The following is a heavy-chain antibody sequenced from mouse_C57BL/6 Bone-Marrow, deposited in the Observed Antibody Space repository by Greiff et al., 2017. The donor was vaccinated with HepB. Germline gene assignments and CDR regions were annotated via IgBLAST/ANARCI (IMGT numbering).Heavy chain of an antibody. Sequence: EVQLQQSGTVLARPGASVKMSCKTSGYTFTSYWMHWVKQRPGQGLEWIGAIYPGNSDTSYNQKFKGKAKLTAVTSASTAYMELSSLTNEDSAVYYWTRADYYGSRGGDYAMDYWGQGTSVTVSS. J-gene: IGHJ4*01. D-gene: IGHD1-1*01. CDR1: GYTFTSYW. CDR2: IYPGNSDT. V-gene: IGHV1-5*01. CDR3: TRADYYGSRGGDYAMDY.